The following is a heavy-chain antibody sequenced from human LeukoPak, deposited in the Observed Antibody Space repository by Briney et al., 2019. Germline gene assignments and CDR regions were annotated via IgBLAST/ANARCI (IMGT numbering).Heavy chain of an antibody. V-gene: IGHV3-23*01. CDR2: ISGSGGST. Sequence: PXGSLRLSCAASGFTFXSYWMSWVRQAPGKGLEWVSAISGSGGSTYYADSVKGRFTISRDNSKNTLYLQMNSLRAEDTAVYYCANFRGQEDYDFWSGYYLAFDYWGQGTLVTVSS. CDR1: GFTFXSYW. J-gene: IGHJ4*02. CDR3: ANFRGQEDYDFWSGYYLAFDY. D-gene: IGHD3-3*01.